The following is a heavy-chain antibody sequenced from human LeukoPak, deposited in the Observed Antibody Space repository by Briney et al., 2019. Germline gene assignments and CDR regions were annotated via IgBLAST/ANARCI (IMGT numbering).Heavy chain of an antibody. V-gene: IGHV3-23*01. CDR2: ISGGAGNT. D-gene: IGHD3-3*01. CDR3: AQSREIAVFGVVKPDY. CDR1: GFTFSTYA. J-gene: IGHJ4*02. Sequence: SGGSLRLSCTASGFTFSTYAMSWVRQAPGKGLECVSTISGGAGNTYYADSVKGQFTISRDNSKNTLYLQMNSLRAEDTAVYYCAQSREIAVFGVVKPDYWGQGTLVTVSS.